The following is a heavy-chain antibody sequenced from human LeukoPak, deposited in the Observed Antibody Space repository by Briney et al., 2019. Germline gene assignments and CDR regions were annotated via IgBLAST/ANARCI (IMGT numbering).Heavy chain of an antibody. CDR3: AKTRSTIDDAFDI. J-gene: IGHJ3*02. Sequence: GESLKISCKGSGYSFTSYWIGWVRQMPGKGLEWMGIIYPSDSDTRYSPSFQGQVTISADKSISTAYLHWSSLKASDTAMYYCAKTRSTIDDAFDIWGQGTMVTISS. D-gene: IGHD1-14*01. CDR2: IYPSDSDT. V-gene: IGHV5-51*01. CDR1: GYSFTSYW.